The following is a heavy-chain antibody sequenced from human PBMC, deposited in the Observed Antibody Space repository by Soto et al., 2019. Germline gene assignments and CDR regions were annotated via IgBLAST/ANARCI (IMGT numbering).Heavy chain of an antibody. CDR1: GGSMSSYY. CDR3: ARDVPIVLVPAATYGMDV. V-gene: IGHV4-59*12. CDR2: IYYSGSA. Sequence: ETLSLTCTVSGGSMSSYYWSWIRQTPGKGLQYIGYIYYSGSANYNPSLKSRVTISDDTSTNQIFLTLTSVTAADTAVYYCARDVPIVLVPAATYGMDVWGQGTTVTVSS. D-gene: IGHD2-2*01. J-gene: IGHJ6*02.